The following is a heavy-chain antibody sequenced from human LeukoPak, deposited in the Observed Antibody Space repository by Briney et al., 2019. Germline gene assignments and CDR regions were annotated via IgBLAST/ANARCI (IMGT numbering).Heavy chain of an antibody. CDR2: IYSAST. V-gene: IGHV4-59*01. D-gene: IGHD6-13*01. Sequence: SETLSLTCSVSDGGITGYYWGWIRQPPGKGLEWIGHIYSASTNYNPSLKSRVTISVDTSKNQFSLGLNSVTAAGTAVYYCARGYSTSWTYYLDHWGQGALVTVSS. CDR1: DGGITGYY. CDR3: ARGYSTSWTYYLDH. J-gene: IGHJ4*02.